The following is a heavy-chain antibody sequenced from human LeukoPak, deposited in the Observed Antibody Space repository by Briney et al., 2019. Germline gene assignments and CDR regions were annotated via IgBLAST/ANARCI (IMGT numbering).Heavy chain of an antibody. D-gene: IGHD4-23*01. Sequence: SETLSLTCAVSRYSISSGYYWVWIRQPPGKGLEWVGTIYHSGTSCYNPSLKSRLTISVDTSKNQFSLKLSSVTAADTAAYYCARDIDYGGNSAFDYWGLGIVVTVSS. V-gene: IGHV4-38-2*02. CDR1: RYSISSGYY. CDR2: IYHSGTS. J-gene: IGHJ4*02. CDR3: ARDIDYGGNSAFDY.